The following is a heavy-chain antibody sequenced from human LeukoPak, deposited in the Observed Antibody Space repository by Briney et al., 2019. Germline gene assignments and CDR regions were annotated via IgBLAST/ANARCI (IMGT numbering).Heavy chain of an antibody. V-gene: IGHV3-30*02. CDR3: ARDPGGYSSGGELDV. Sequence: GGSLRLSCVASGFTFTTYGMHWVRQAPGKGLEWVAFIRSDGSNKYYADSVKGRFTISRDNSKKTLYLQMNSLRTEDTSVYYCARDPGGYSSGGELDVWGKGTTVTVSS. D-gene: IGHD6-19*01. J-gene: IGHJ6*04. CDR1: GFTFTTYG. CDR2: IRSDGSNK.